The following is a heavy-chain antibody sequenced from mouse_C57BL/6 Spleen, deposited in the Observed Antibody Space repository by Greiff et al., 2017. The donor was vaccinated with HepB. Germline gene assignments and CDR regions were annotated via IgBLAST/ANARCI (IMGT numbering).Heavy chain of an antibody. CDR3: ARRGTTVVASRYAMDY. Sequence: QVQLQQSGAELVKPGASVKMSCKASGYTFTSYWITWVKQRPGQGLEWIGDIYPGSGSTNYNEKFKSKATLTVDTSSSTAYMQLSSLTSEDSAVYYRARRGTTVVASRYAMDYWGQGTSVTVSS. V-gene: IGHV1-55*01. D-gene: IGHD1-1*01. CDR2: IYPGSGST. CDR1: GYTFTSYW. J-gene: IGHJ4*01.